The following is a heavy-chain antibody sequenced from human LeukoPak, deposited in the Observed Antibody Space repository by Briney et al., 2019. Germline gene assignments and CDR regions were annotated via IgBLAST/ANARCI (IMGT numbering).Heavy chain of an antibody. CDR1: GFTFSSYS. V-gene: IGHV3-48*04. CDR2: ISSSSSTI. J-gene: IGHJ3*02. D-gene: IGHD6-13*01. Sequence: GGSLRLSCAASGFTFSSYSMNWVRQAPGKGLEWVSYISSSSSTIYYADSVKGRFTISRDNAKNSLYLQMNSLRAEDTAVYYCARDGYSSSWYGAFYIWGQGTMVTVSS. CDR3: ARDGYSSSWYGAFYI.